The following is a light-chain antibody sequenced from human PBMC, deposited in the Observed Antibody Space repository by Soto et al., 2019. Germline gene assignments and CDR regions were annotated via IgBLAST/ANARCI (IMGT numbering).Light chain of an antibody. CDR2: KDS. CDR1: ILAKKY. Sequence: SYELTQPSSVSVSPGQTARITCSGHILAKKYARWFQQKAGQAPLLVIYKDSERPSRISERFSGSSSGTTVTLTISGARFEDEADYYCYSADDNNWVFGEGTKLTVL. CDR3: YSADDNNWV. J-gene: IGLJ3*02. V-gene: IGLV3-27*01.